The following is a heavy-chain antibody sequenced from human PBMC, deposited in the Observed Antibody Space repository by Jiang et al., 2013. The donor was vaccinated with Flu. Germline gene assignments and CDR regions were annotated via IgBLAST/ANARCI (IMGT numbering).Heavy chain of an antibody. J-gene: IGHJ4*02. CDR3: ARVFWSGGYSYSDL. Sequence: SGPGLVKPSQTLSLTCTVSGGSIKRGGYFWSWIRQHPGEGLEWIGHIYYTGSTQYNPSLKSLVTISVDTSKNQFSLKLTSVTAADTAVYYCARVFWSGGYSYSDLWGQGTLGHRLL. CDR1: GGSIKRGGYF. CDR2: IYYTGST. D-gene: IGHD3-3*01. V-gene: IGHV4-31*01.